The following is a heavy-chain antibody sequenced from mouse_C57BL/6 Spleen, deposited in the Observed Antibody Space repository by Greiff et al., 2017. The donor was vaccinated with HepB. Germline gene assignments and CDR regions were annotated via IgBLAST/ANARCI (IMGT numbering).Heavy chain of an antibody. Sequence: VQLQQSGPELVKPGASVKIPCKASGYTFTDYNMDWVKQSHGKSLEWIGDINPNNGGTIYNQKFKGKATLTVDKSSSTAYMELRSLTSEDTAVYYCARVGSPYYSKGAWFAYWGQGTLVTVSA. CDR2: INPNNGGT. J-gene: IGHJ3*01. V-gene: IGHV1-18*01. D-gene: IGHD2-5*01. CDR1: GYTFTDYN. CDR3: ARVGSPYYSKGAWFAY.